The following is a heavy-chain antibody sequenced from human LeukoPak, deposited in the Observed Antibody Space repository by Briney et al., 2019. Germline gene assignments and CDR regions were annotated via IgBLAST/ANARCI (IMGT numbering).Heavy chain of an antibody. J-gene: IGHJ2*01. CDR3: ARGQAFDL. CDR2: ISTYNDKT. V-gene: IGHV1-18*01. CDR1: GYTFNDYG. Sequence: ASVKVSCKASGYTFNDYGVSWVRQAPGQGLEWMGWISTYNDKTNYAQKFQGRGTLTTDTSTSTVYMELRSLTSDDTAVYYCARGQAFDLWGRGTLVTVSS.